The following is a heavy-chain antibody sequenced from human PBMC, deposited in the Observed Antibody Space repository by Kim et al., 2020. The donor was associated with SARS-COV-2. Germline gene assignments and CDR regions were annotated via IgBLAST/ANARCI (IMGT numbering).Heavy chain of an antibody. CDR1: GFTFHNHA. Sequence: GGSLRLACVVSGFTFHNHAMHWVRQAPGKGLEWVAGIFWNGGGTGYADSVRGRFTISRDIAESSLYLQMNSLRTEDTALYFCVKDNLAGGADVWCHGTTV. D-gene: IGHD6-25*01. CDR3: VKDNLAGGADV. CDR2: IFWNGGGT. J-gene: IGHJ6*02. V-gene: IGHV3-9*01.